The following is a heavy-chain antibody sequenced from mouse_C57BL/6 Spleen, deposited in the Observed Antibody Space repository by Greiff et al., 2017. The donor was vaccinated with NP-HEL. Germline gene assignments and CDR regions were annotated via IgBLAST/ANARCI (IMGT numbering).Heavy chain of an antibody. CDR2: IDPSDSYT. D-gene: IGHD4-1*01. CDR1: GYTFTSYW. CDR3: ARRRLGDY. Sequence: QVQLKESGAELVKPGASVKLSCKASGYTFTSYWMQWVKQRPGQGLEWIGEIDPSDSYTNYNQKFKGKATLTVDTSSSTAYMQLSSLTSEDSAVYYCARRRLGDYWGQGTTLTVSS. V-gene: IGHV1-50*01. J-gene: IGHJ2*01.